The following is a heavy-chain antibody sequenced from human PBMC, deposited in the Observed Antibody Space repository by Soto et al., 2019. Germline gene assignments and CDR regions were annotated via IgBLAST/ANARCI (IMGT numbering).Heavy chain of an antibody. CDR3: ARVPTYYYDRGAAFDI. CDR2: IYYSGST. D-gene: IGHD3-22*01. Sequence: PSETLSLTCTVSGGSISSGDYYWSCIRQPPGKGLEWIGYIYYSGSTYYNPSLKSRVTISVDTSKNQFSLKLSSVTAADTAVYYCARVPTYYYDRGAAFDIWGQGTMVTVSS. CDR1: GGSISSGDYY. J-gene: IGHJ3*02. V-gene: IGHV4-30-4*01.